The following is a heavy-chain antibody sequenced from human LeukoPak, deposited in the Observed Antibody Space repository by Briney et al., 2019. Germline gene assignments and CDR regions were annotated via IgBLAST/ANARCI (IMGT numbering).Heavy chain of an antibody. D-gene: IGHD1-1*01. CDR2: ISRII. CDR3: ARLFDGVTTFDY. Sequence: PGGSLRLSCAASGFSFSSYSFNWVRQAPGKGLEWVSYISRIISYADSVKGRFTMSRDNAKNSLYLQMNSLRAEDTAVYYCARLFDGVTTFDYWGQGALVTVSS. CDR1: GFSFSSYS. V-gene: IGHV3-48*01. J-gene: IGHJ4*02.